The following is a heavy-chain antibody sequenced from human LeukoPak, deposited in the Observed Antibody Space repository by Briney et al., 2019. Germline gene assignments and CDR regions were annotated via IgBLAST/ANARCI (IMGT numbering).Heavy chain of an antibody. CDR2: ISSISTYI. J-gene: IGHJ4*02. D-gene: IGHD6-19*01. CDR1: GFTFSTYS. Sequence: GGSLRLSCAASGFTFSTYSTNWVRQAPGKGLEWVSSISSISTYIYYADSVKGRFTISRDNAKNSLYLQMNSLRAGDTAVYYCAGSYSTGLYYFDYWGQGTLVTVSS. V-gene: IGHV3-21*01. CDR3: AGSYSTGLYYFDY.